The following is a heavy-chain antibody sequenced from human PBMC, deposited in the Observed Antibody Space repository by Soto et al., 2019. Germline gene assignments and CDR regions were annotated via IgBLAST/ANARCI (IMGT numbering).Heavy chain of an antibody. CDR3: AKDMFCCGGSCYAFDI. CDR2: ISWNSGSI. Sequence: EVQLVESGGGLVQPGRSLSLSCAASGFTFDDYAMHWVRQAPGKGLEWVSGISWNSGSIGYADSVKGRFTISRDNAKNSLYLQMNSLRAEDTALYYCAKDMFCCGGSCYAFDIWGQGTMVTVSS. CDR1: GFTFDDYA. J-gene: IGHJ3*02. D-gene: IGHD2-15*01. V-gene: IGHV3-9*01.